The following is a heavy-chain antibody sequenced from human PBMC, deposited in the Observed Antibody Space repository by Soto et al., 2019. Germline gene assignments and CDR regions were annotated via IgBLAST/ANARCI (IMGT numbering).Heavy chain of an antibody. J-gene: IGHJ4*02. Sequence: QVQLVQSGAEVKKPGSSMKVSCKASGGPFSSYAISWVRQATGQGLEWMGGIIPIFGTANYAQKFHGRVTITADDSTCTAYMELSSLRSEDTAGYYCARGEDEADYCGQVTVVMVAS. CDR3: ARGEDEADY. D-gene: IGHD3-16*01. V-gene: IGHV1-69*01. CDR2: IIPIFGTA. CDR1: GGPFSSYA.